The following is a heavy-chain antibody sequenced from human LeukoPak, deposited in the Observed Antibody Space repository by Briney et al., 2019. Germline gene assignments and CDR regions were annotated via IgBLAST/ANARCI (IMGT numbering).Heavy chain of an antibody. V-gene: IGHV3-23*01. CDR3: AIMHGYYDGSGYWVQ. J-gene: IGHJ1*01. D-gene: IGHD3-22*01. Sequence: PGGSLRLSCAASGFTFGSYGMSWVRQAPGKGLEWFSFITPNADRASYADSVKGGFTISRDNPRNTLYMQMNSLRDEDTAVYYCAIMHGYYDGSGYWVQWGQGTLVTVSS. CDR1: GFTFGSYG. CDR2: ITPNADRA.